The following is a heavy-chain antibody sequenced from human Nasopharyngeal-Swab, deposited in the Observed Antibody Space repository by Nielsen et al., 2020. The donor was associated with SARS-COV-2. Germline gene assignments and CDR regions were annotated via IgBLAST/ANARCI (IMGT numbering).Heavy chain of an antibody. CDR2: IKQDGSEK. D-gene: IGHD1-7*01. J-gene: IGHJ6*02. CDR3: AREGYNLNSGSPYGMDV. V-gene: IGHV3-7*03. Sequence: GESLKISCAASGFTFSSYWMSWVRQAPGKGLEWVANIKQDGSEKYYVDSVKGRFTISRDNAKNSLYLQMNSLRAEDTAVYYCAREGYNLNSGSPYGMDVWGQGTTVTVSS. CDR1: GFTFSSYW.